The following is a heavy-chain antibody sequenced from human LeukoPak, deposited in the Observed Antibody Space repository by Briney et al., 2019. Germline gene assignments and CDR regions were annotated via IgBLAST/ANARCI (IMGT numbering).Heavy chain of an antibody. J-gene: IGHJ4*02. D-gene: IGHD3-22*01. CDR1: GYTFTSYY. V-gene: IGHV1-46*01. CDR2: INPSGGST. CDR3: ATAMIVVV. Sequence: GASVKVSCKASGYTFTSYYIHWVRQAPGQGLEWMGLINPSGGSTNYAQKFQGRVTMTRDTSTSTVYMELRSLRSDDTAVYYCATAMIVVVWGQGTLVTVSS.